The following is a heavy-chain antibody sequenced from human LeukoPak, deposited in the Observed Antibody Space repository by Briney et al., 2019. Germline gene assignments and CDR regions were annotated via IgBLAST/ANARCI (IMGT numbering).Heavy chain of an antibody. D-gene: IGHD5-24*01. CDR2: IYYSGST. CDR3: ARTRDGYNWWYFDY. CDR1: GGSVSSGSYY. V-gene: IGHV4-61*01. J-gene: IGHJ4*02. Sequence: SETLSLTCTLSGGSVSSGSYYWSWIRQPPGKGLEWIGYIYYSGSTNYNPSLKSRVTISVDTSKNQFSLKLSSVTAADTAVYYCARTRDGYNWWYFDYCDQGTLVTVSS.